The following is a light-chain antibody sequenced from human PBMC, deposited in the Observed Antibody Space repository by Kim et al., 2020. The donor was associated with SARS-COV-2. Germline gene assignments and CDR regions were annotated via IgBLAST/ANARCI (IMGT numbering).Light chain of an antibody. J-gene: IGKJ5*01. CDR1: QGISRW. V-gene: IGKV1-12*01. CDR2: AAS. Sequence: DIQMIQSPSFVSASVGDRVTITCRASQGISRWLAWYQQKPGKAPKLLIHAASSLQEEVPSRFSGSGSGTDFTLTISSLQPDDFATYYCQQANSFPITFGQGTRLEIK. CDR3: QQANSFPIT.